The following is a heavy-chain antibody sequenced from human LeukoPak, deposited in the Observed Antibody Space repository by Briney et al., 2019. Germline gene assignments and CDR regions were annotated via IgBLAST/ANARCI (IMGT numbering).Heavy chain of an antibody. Sequence: GGSLRLSCAASGFTFSSYAMHWVRQAPGKGLEWVAVISYDGSNKYYADSVKGRFTISRDNSKNTLYLQMNSLRAEDTAVYYCAREGRIVALDYWGQGTLVTVSS. J-gene: IGHJ4*02. D-gene: IGHD5-12*01. CDR3: AREGRIVALDY. V-gene: IGHV3-30*04. CDR2: ISYDGSNK. CDR1: GFTFSSYA.